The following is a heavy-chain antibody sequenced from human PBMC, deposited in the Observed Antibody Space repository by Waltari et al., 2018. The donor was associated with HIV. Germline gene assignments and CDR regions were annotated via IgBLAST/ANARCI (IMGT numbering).Heavy chain of an antibody. J-gene: IGHJ6*02. D-gene: IGHD5-12*01. V-gene: IGHV4-38-2*02. CDR1: GYSISSGYY. Sequence: QVQLQESGPGLVKPSETLSLTCTVSGYSISSGYYWGWIRQPPGKGLEWLGSIYPSGSTYYNPSLKSRVTISVDTSKNQFSLKLSSVTAADTAVYYCARVSFATPDSDYYGMDVWGQGTTVTVSS. CDR2: IYPSGST. CDR3: ARVSFATPDSDYYGMDV.